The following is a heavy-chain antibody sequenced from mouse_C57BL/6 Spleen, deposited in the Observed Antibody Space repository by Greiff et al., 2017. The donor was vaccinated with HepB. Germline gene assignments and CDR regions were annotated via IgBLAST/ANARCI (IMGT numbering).Heavy chain of an antibody. CDR1: GFTFSSYA. Sequence: EVQRVESGGGLVKPGGSLKLSCAASGFTFSSYAMSWVRQTPEKRLEWVATISDGGSYTYYPDNVKGRFTISRDNAKNNLYLQMSHLKSEDTAMYYCARDRDYAFDYWGQGTTLTVSS. CDR2: ISDGGSYT. V-gene: IGHV5-4*01. J-gene: IGHJ2*01. D-gene: IGHD2-4*01. CDR3: ARDRDYAFDY.